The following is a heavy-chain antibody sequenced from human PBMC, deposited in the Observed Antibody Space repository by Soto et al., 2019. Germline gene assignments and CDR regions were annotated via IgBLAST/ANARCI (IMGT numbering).Heavy chain of an antibody. CDR3: AKDPPSSSGYVALDY. CDR2: ISCSGGST. J-gene: IGHJ4*01. D-gene: IGHD6-13*01. Sequence: EVQLLESGGGLVQPGGSLRLSCAASGFTFSSYAMSLVRQAPGSRLEWVSAISCSGGSTYYADSVKCRFTSARDNSKITRYLQMNSLKAEDTAVYYCAKDPPSSSGYVALDYGGHRTLVPVCS. CDR1: GFTFSSYA. V-gene: IGHV3-23*01.